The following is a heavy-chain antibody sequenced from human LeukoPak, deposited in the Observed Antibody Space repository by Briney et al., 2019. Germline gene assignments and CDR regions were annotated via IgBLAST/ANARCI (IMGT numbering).Heavy chain of an antibody. CDR2: IYRSGST. V-gene: IGHV4-4*07. J-gene: IGHJ4*02. D-gene: IGHD3-22*01. CDR1: GGSVSSYY. CDR3: ARANSYDSSGHYYEFDY. Sequence: SETLSLTCTVSGGSVSSYYWSWIRQPAGKGLEWNGRIYRSGSTNYNPSLKSRVTMSVDTSKNQFSLKLSSVTAADSAVYYCARANSYDSSGHYYEFDYWGQVTLVTVSS.